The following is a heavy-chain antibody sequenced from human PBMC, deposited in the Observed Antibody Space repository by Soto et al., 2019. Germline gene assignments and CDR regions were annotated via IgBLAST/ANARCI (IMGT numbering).Heavy chain of an antibody. Sequence: PSETLSLTCAVYGGSFSGYYWSWIRQPPGKGLEWIGEISHSGSTNYNPSLKSRVTISVDTSKNQFSLKLSSVTAADTAVYYCARGYSSSTANWFDPWGQGTLVTVSS. CDR2: ISHSGST. V-gene: IGHV4-34*01. CDR3: ARGYSSSTANWFDP. D-gene: IGHD6-13*01. CDR1: GGSFSGYY. J-gene: IGHJ5*02.